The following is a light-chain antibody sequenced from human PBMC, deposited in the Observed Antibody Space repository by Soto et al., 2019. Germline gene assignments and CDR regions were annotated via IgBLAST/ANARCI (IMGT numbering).Light chain of an antibody. CDR2: DAS. CDR3: QQRSYWPLT. J-gene: IGKJ4*01. CDR1: QSVSSY. V-gene: IGKV3-11*01. Sequence: EIVLTQSPATLSLSPGERATLSCRASQSVSSYLAWYQQKPGQPPRLLIYDASNRATGIPARFSGSGSGTDFTLTISSLEPEDFAVYYCQQRSYWPLTFGGGTKVAI.